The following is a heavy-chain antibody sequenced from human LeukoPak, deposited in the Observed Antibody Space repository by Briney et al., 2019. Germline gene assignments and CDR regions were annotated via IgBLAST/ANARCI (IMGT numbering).Heavy chain of an antibody. Sequence: GGSLRLSCAASGFTVTSNYMSWVRQPPGKGLEWVSVIYSGTNIYYADSVKGRFTISRDNSKNTLYLQMNSLRVEDTAVYYCARESSGSYFFYWGQGTLVTVSS. CDR1: GFTVTSNY. V-gene: IGHV3-66*01. D-gene: IGHD1-26*01. CDR3: ARESSGSYFFY. J-gene: IGHJ4*02. CDR2: IYSGTNI.